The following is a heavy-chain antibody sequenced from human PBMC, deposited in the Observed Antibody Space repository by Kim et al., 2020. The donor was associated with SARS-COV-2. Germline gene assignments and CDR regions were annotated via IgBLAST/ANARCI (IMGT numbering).Heavy chain of an antibody. Sequence: GGSLRLSCAASGFTFSNYDMSWVRQAPGKGLEWVLGISSSTGSTYYADSVKGRFTISRDNSTNKLYLDMNSLRAEDTAVYYCAKDYDSSGYYWGYWGQGTLGTVS. V-gene: IGHV3-23*01. CDR1: GFTFSNYD. D-gene: IGHD3-22*01. CDR3: AKDYDSSGYYWGY. J-gene: IGHJ4*02. CDR2: ISSSTGST.